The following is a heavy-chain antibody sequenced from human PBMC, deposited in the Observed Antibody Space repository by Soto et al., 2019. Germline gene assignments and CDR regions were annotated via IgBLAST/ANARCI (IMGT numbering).Heavy chain of an antibody. CDR2: ISAYNGNT. V-gene: IGHV1-18*01. Sequence: QVQLVQSGAEVKKPGASVKVSCKASGYTFTSYGISWVRQAPGQGLEWRGWISAYNGNTNYAQKLQCRVTMTTDTSTITAYMELRSLRSDDTAVYYCARFMTYYYDSSGYYASDWGQGTLVTVSS. D-gene: IGHD3-22*01. CDR3: ARFMTYYYDSSGYYASD. J-gene: IGHJ4*02. CDR1: GYTFTSYG.